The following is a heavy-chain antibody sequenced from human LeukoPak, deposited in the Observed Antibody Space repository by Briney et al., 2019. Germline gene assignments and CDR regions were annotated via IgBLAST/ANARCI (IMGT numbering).Heavy chain of an antibody. CDR3: ARSDSGSYYGVDY. V-gene: IGHV5-51*01. Sequence: GESLKISCRGSGYKFTNYWIAWVRQMPGEGLEWMGIVYPADSDTRYSPSFQGQVTMSADKSISTAYLQWNSLKASDTAMYYCARSDSGSYYGVDYWGQGTLVTVSS. D-gene: IGHD3-10*01. J-gene: IGHJ4*02. CDR1: GYKFTNYW. CDR2: VYPADSDT.